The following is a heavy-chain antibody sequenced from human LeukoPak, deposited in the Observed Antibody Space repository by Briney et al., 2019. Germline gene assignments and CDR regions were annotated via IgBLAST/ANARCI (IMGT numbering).Heavy chain of an antibody. V-gene: IGHV4-59*01. CDR1: GRSISSYY. CDR3: ARLRGGSEFDY. Sequence: PSETLSLTCTLSGRSISSYYWSWIRQPPGKGPEWIGYIYYSGSTNYNPSLKSRVTISVDTSKNQFSLKLSSVTAADTAVYYCARLRGGSEFDYWGQGTLVTVSS. CDR2: IYYSGST. D-gene: IGHD3-16*01. J-gene: IGHJ4*02.